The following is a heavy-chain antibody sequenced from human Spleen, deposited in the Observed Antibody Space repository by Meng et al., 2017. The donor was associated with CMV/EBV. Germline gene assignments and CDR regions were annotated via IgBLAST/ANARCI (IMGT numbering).Heavy chain of an antibody. CDR1: GFIFSDYY. D-gene: IGHD2-21*01. V-gene: IGHV3-11*04. J-gene: IGHJ4*02. CDR2: ISTSGSTI. Sequence: GGSLRLSCAVSGFIFSDYYMSWIRLAPGKGLEWVSYISTSGSTIYYADSVKGRFTISRDNAKNSLYLQMNSLRAEDTAVYYCARDIRTYNFDYWGQGTLVTVSS. CDR3: ARDIRTYNFDY.